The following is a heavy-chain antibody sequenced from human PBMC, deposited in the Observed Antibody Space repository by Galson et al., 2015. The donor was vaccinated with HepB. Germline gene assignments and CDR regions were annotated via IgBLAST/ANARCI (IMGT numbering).Heavy chain of an antibody. J-gene: IGHJ5*02. Sequence: SVKVSCKASGYTFTGYYMHWVRQAPGQGLEWMGWINPNSGGTNYAQKFQGWVTMTRDTSISTAYMELSRLRSDDTAVYYCARGEVGKGITGTREDDWFDPCGQGTLVTVSS. D-gene: IGHD1-7*01. V-gene: IGHV1-2*04. CDR1: GYTFTGYY. CDR3: ARGEVGKGITGTREDDWFDP. CDR2: INPNSGGT.